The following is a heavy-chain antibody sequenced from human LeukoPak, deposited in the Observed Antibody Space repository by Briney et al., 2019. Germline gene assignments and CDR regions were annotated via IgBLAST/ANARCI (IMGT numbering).Heavy chain of an antibody. Sequence: SETLSLTCAVYGGSLSDHHWRWIRQPPGKGLEWIGEISHSGSTNYNPSLKSRLTVSLDTPKNQFSLRLSSVTAADTAVYYCARVVVGPSGNVIDYWGQGTLVTVSS. J-gene: IGHJ4*02. V-gene: IGHV4-34*01. CDR2: ISHSGST. CDR1: GGSLSDHH. D-gene: IGHD3-22*01. CDR3: ARVVVGPSGNVIDY.